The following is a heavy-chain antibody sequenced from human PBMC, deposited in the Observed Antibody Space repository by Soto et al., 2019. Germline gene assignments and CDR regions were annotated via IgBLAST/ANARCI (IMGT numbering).Heavy chain of an antibody. CDR2: ISAYNGNT. CDR3: ARDSPPVYY. J-gene: IGHJ4*02. Sequence: QVQLVQSGAEVKKPGASVKVSCKASGYTFSSYGISWVRQAPGQGLEWMGWISAYNGNTKYAQKLQGRVTMTTDTSATTADMELRSLRSDDAAMYYCARDSPPVYYWGQGTLVTVSS. D-gene: IGHD3-16*01. CDR1: GYTFSSYG. V-gene: IGHV1-18*01.